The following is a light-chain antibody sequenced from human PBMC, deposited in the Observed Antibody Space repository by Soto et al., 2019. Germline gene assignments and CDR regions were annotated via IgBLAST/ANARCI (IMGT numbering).Light chain of an antibody. CDR3: CSYAGSNFFV. CDR2: DVT. V-gene: IGLV2-11*01. J-gene: IGLJ1*01. CDR1: SSDVGGYNY. Sequence: QSALTQPRSVSGSPGQSVTIPCTGTSSDVGGYNYVSWYQQHPGKAPRLMIYDVTQRPSGVPDRFSGSKSGNTASLIISGLQAEDDADYYCCSYAGSNFFVFGTGTKLTVL.